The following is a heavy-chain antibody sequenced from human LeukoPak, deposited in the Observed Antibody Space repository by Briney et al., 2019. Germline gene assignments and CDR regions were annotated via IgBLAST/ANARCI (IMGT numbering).Heavy chain of an antibody. Sequence: SVELSCTASGGTFSSYAISWVREAPGQGREGMGGIIPIFGTANYAQKFQGRVTITADKSTSTAYMELSSLRSEDTAVYYCASKAHYYDRFQHFDYWGQGTLVTVSS. D-gene: IGHD3-22*01. V-gene: IGHV1-69*06. J-gene: IGHJ4*02. CDR1: GGTFSSYA. CDR3: ASKAHYYDRFQHFDY. CDR2: IIPIFGTA.